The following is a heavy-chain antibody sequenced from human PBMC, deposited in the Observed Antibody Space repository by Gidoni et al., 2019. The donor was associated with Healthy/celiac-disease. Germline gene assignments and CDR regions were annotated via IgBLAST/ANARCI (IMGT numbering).Heavy chain of an antibody. J-gene: IGHJ4*02. CDR3: ARDVEGLSIGVY. CDR1: GGTFSSYT. CDR2: IIPILGIA. V-gene: IGHV1-69*08. D-gene: IGHD1-26*01. Sequence: QVQLVQSGAEVKKPGSSVKVSCKASGGTFSSYTISWVRQAPGQGLEWMGRIIPILGIANYAQKFQGRVTITADKSTSTAYMELSSLRSEDTAVYYCARDVEGLSIGVYWGQGTLVTVSS.